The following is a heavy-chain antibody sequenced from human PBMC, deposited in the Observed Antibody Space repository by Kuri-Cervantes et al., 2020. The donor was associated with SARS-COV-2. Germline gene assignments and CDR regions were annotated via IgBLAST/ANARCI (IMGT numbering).Heavy chain of an antibody. D-gene: IGHD2/OR15-2a*01. CDR3: AKEISTTGHRYFYGMDV. CDR2: ISYDGSNK. V-gene: IGHV3-30*18. Sequence: GGSLRLSCAASGFTFSSYGMHWVRQAPGKGLEWVAVISYDGSNKYYADSVKGRFTISRDNSKNTLYLQMNSLRAEDTAVYYCAKEISTTGHRYFYGMDVWGQGTTVTASS. CDR1: GFTFSSYG. J-gene: IGHJ6*02.